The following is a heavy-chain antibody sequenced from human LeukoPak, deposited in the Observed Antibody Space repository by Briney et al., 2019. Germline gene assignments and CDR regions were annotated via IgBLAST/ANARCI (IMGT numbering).Heavy chain of an antibody. CDR1: GGSISSNTW. D-gene: IGHD3-9*01. Sequence: SGTLSLTCVVSGGSISSNTWWSWVRQPPSKGLEWIGEIYRSGSTNYNPSPKSRVSMSIDKSKNQFSLKLSSVTAADTAVYYCATLDILNDWSDPWGQGTLVTVSS. CDR3: ATLDILNDWSDP. CDR2: IYRSGST. J-gene: IGHJ5*02. V-gene: IGHV4-4*02.